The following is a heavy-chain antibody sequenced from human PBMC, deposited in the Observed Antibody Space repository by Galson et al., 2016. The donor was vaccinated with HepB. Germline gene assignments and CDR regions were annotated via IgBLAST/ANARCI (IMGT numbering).Heavy chain of an antibody. CDR2: IWHNGRNN. Sequence: SLRLSCAADGFNLGSFGMNWVRQTPRKEPDWLAAIWHNGRNNYSPDSVTGRFTISSDTSTNMVYLQMNSLGVEDTAMYYCARDLGGCNGFGCSYYFDYWGQGILVTVSS. CDR3: ARDLGGCNGFGCSYYFDY. V-gene: IGHV3-33*01. CDR1: GFNLGSFG. J-gene: IGHJ4*02. D-gene: IGHD2/OR15-2a*01.